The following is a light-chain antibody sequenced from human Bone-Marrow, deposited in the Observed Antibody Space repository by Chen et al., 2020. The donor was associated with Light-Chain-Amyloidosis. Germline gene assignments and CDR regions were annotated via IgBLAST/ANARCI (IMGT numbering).Light chain of an antibody. CDR1: SSDIGDYNY. CDR2: AVS. Sequence: QSGLTQPASASGAAGHSSTISWTGTSSDIGDYNYVSLYQQHPGKAPKLMIYAVSHRPSGVSGRFSGSKSGVTASLTISELQAEAEDDYFCSSNTSSSTRMFGGGTKLTVL. CDR3: SSNTSSSTRM. J-gene: IGLJ3*02. V-gene: IGLV2-14*01.